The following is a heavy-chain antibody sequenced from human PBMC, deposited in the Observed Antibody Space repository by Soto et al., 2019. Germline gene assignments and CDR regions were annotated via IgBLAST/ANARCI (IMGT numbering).Heavy chain of an antibody. D-gene: IGHD4-17*01. CDR3: ARSQTTVTSYDY. J-gene: IGHJ4*02. CDR1: GASLSSGDYY. V-gene: IGHV4-30-4*01. Sequence: PSETLSLTCTVSGASLSSGDYYWSWIRQPPGKGLEWIGNIDYRGTASYNPSLKSRVTISVDRSKNQFSLKLSSVTAADTAVYYCARSQTTVTSYDYWGQGTLVTVPQ. CDR2: IDYRGTA.